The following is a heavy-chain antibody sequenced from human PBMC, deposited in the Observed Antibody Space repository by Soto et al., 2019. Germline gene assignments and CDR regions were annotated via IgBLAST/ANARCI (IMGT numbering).Heavy chain of an antibody. CDR1: GFTFSSYW. V-gene: IGHV3-74*01. CDR3: ARVPTYCSGGNCYSEGPDY. D-gene: IGHD2-15*01. CDR2: INNDGSST. J-gene: IGHJ4*02. Sequence: GGSLRLSCAASGFTFSSYWMHWVRQAPGKGLVWVSHINNDGSSTTYADSVKGRFTISRDNAKNTLYLQMNSLRTEDTAVYYCARVPTYCSGGNCYSEGPDYWGQGTLVTVSS.